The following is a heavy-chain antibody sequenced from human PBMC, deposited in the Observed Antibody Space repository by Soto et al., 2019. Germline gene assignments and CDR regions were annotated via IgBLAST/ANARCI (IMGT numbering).Heavy chain of an antibody. J-gene: IGHJ3*02. CDR3: ARDLYYYDSTGNAFDI. V-gene: IGHV3-30-3*01. D-gene: IGHD3-22*01. CDR1: GFTFSGYA. CDR2: MSYDGTNK. Sequence: QVQVVESGGGVVQPGRSLRLSCAASGFTFSGYAMHWVRQAPGKGLEWVALMSYDGTNKYYADCVRGRFTISRDNSKNTLNLQMNSLRAEDTAVYYCARDLYYYDSTGNAFDIWGQGTMVTVSS.